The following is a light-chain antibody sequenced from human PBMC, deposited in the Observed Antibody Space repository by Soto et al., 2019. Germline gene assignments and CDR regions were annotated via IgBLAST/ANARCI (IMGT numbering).Light chain of an antibody. CDR2: DAP. Sequence: EIVLTQSPAILSMSPGERATLSCRASQSVSSYFAWYQQKPGQAPRLLIYDAPNRATGVPARFSGSGSGTDFTLTISSLEPEDFAVYYCQQRRYWPVTFGQGTKV. V-gene: IGKV3-11*01. J-gene: IGKJ1*01. CDR1: QSVSSY. CDR3: QQRRYWPVT.